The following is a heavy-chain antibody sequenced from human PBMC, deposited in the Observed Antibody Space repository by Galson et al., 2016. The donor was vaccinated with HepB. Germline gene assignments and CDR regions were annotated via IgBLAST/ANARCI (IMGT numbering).Heavy chain of an antibody. Sequence: SLRLSCAASGFSFSSYGIHWVRQAPGQGLEWVALISYDGSDQYYVDSVKGRFTVSRDDSQNTVFLQMSSLRVEDTAGYYCAKDFLDMCVGVNCRGEYGLDVWGQGTTVTVSS. CDR1: GFSFSSYG. CDR3: AKDFLDMCVGVNCRGEYGLDV. D-gene: IGHD2-21*01. J-gene: IGHJ6*02. CDR2: ISYDGSDQ. V-gene: IGHV3-30*18.